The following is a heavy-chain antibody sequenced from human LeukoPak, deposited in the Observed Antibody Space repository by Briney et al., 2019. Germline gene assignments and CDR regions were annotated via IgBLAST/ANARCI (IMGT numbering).Heavy chain of an antibody. V-gene: IGHV3-66*01. CDR1: GFTFSSYE. J-gene: IGHJ4*02. Sequence: PGGSLRLSCTASGFTFSSYEMNWVRQAPGKGLEWVSIIYSGGSTSYADSVKGRFTTSRDNSKNTLYLQMNSLRTEDTAVYYCARGGSYFDISGYYFYWGQGTLVTVSS. CDR2: IYSGGST. D-gene: IGHD3-22*01. CDR3: ARGGSYFDISGYYFY.